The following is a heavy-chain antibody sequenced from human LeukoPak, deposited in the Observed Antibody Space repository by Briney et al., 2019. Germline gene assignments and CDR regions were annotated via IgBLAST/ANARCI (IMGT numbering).Heavy chain of an antibody. Sequence: SVKVSCKASGGTFSSYAISWVRQAPGQGLEWMGRIIPILGIANYAQKFQGRVTITADKSTSTAYMELSGLRSEDTAVYYCASNYYDSSGYLDYWGQGTLVTVSS. CDR3: ASNYYDSSGYLDY. CDR1: GGTFSSYA. J-gene: IGHJ4*02. D-gene: IGHD3-22*01. V-gene: IGHV1-69*04. CDR2: IIPILGIA.